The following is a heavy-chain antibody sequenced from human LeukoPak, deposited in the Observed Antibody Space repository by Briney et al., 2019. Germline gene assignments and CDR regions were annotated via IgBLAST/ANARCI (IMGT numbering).Heavy chain of an antibody. Sequence: SQTLSLTCAVSGGSISSGGYSWSWIRQPPGKGLEWIGYIYYSGSTYYNPSLKSRVTISVDTSKNQFSLKLSSVTAADTAVYYCARVVTIFGYYYYMDVWGKGTTVTVSS. CDR3: ARVVTIFGYYYYMDV. CDR2: IYYSGST. J-gene: IGHJ6*03. CDR1: GGSISSGGYS. V-gene: IGHV4-30-4*07. D-gene: IGHD3-3*01.